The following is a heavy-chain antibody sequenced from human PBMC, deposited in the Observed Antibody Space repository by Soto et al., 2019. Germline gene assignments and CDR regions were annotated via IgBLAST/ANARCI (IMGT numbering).Heavy chain of an antibody. CDR2: ISYDGSNK. V-gene: IGHV3-30-3*02. CDR1: GFTFSSYA. D-gene: IGHD4-17*01. CDR3: AKTTTLDRAFDI. Sequence: GGSLRLSCAASGFTFSSYAMHWVRQAPGKGLEWVAVISYDGSNKYYADSVKGRFTISRDNSKNTLYLQMNSLRAEDTAVYYCAKTTTLDRAFDIWGKGTMVTLSS. J-gene: IGHJ3*02.